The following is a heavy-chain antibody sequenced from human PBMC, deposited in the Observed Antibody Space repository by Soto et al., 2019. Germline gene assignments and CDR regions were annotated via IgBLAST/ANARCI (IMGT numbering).Heavy chain of an antibody. D-gene: IGHD3-10*01. CDR3: ARDSLLWFGHSTYYFDY. CDR2: IIPIFGTA. CDR1: GGTFSSYA. J-gene: IGHJ4*02. Sequence: QVQLVQSGAEVKKPGSSVKVSCKASGGTFSSYAISWVRQAPGQGLEWMGGIIPIFGTANYAQKFQGRVTVPADESTSTAYMELSSLRSEDTAVYYCARDSLLWFGHSTYYFDYWGQGTLVTVSS. V-gene: IGHV1-69*01.